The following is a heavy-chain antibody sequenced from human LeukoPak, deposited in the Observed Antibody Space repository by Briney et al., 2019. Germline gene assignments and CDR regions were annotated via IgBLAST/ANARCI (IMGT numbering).Heavy chain of an antibody. Sequence: GSLRLSCAASGFTFSSYAMSWVRQAPGKGLEWVSAISGSGGSTYYADSVKGRFTISRGNSKNTLYLQMNSLRAEDTAVYYCARVPGVHHVVRGVNLYHFDYWGQGTLVTVSS. J-gene: IGHJ4*02. D-gene: IGHD3-10*01. CDR1: GFTFSSYA. CDR2: ISGSGGST. CDR3: ARVPGVHHVVRGVNLYHFDY. V-gene: IGHV3-23*01.